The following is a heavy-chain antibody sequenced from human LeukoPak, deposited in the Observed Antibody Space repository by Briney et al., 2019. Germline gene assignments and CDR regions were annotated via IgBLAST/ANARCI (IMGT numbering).Heavy chain of an antibody. Sequence: ASVKVSCKASGGTFSSYAISWVRQAPGQGLEWMGGIIPIFGTANYAQKFQGRVTITADKSTSTAYMELSSLRSEDTAVYYCARDGLLRYFDWLRYYYYYYMDVWGKGTTVTISS. CDR3: ARDGLLRYFDWLRYYYYYYMDV. D-gene: IGHD3-9*01. CDR2: IIPIFGTA. CDR1: GGTFSSYA. V-gene: IGHV1-69*06. J-gene: IGHJ6*03.